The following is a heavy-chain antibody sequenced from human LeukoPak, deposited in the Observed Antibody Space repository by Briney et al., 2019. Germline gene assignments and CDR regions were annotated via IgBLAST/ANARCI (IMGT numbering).Heavy chain of an antibody. CDR2: IKQDGSEK. CDR1: GFTFSNYW. V-gene: IGHV3-7*01. D-gene: IGHD1-26*01. CDR3: ARDFYSGSYSDY. Sequence: GGSLRLSCAASGFTFSNYWMSWVRQAPGKGLEWVANIKQDGSEKYYVDSVKGRFTISRDNAKNSLYLQMNSLRTEDTAVYYCARDFYSGSYSDYWGQGTLVTVSS. J-gene: IGHJ4*02.